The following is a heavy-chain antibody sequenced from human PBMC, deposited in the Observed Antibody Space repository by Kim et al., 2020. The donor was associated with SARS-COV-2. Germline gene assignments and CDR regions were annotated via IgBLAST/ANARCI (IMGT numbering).Heavy chain of an antibody. CDR1: GYTFTSYG. D-gene: IGHD3-10*01. CDR3: ARVGFSRAQYYYGSGSYSRFDP. Sequence: ASVKVSCKASGYTFTSYGISWVRQAPGQGLEWMGWISAYNGNTNYAQKLQGRVTMTTDTSTSTAYMELRSRRSDDTAVYYCARVGFSRAQYYYGSGSYSRFDPWGQGTLVTVSS. CDR2: ISAYNGNT. V-gene: IGHV1-18*01. J-gene: IGHJ5*02.